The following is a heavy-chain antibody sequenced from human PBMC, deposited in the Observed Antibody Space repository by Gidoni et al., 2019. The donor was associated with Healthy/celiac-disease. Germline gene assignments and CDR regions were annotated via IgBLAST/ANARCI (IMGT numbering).Heavy chain of an antibody. Sequence: QVQLQESGPGLVKPSQTLSLTCTVSGGSISSGSYYWSWIRQPAGKGLEWIGRISTSGSTNYNPSLKSRVTISVDTSKNQFSLKLSSVTAADTAVYYCARDPYYYDSSGYWGYYFDYWGQGTLVTVSS. J-gene: IGHJ4*02. CDR2: ISTSGST. V-gene: IGHV4-61*02. CDR3: ARDPYYYDSSGYWGYYFDY. CDR1: GGSISSGSYY. D-gene: IGHD3-22*01.